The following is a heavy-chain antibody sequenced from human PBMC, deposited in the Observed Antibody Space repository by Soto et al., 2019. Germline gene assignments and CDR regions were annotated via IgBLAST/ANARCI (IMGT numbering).Heavy chain of an antibody. CDR2: ISDGSTK. CDR1: GFTFSTYA. Sequence: PGGSLRLSCAASGFTFSTYAMSWVRQAPGKGLEWVSAISDGSTKVYADSVKGRFTISRDNAKSTLYLQMNSLKAEDTAVYYCVRDRGYPDSFNVWGRGTMVTVSS. CDR3: VRDRGYPDSFNV. D-gene: IGHD3-10*01. J-gene: IGHJ3*01. V-gene: IGHV3-23*01.